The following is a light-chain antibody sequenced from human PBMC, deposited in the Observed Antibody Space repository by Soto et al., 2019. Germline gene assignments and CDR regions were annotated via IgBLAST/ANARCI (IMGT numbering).Light chain of an antibody. V-gene: IGKV1-5*01. CDR1: QSISSW. Sequence: DIQMTQSPSTLSASVGDRVTITCRASQSISSWLAWYQQKPGRAPKLLIYDASSWESGVPSRFSGSGSGTEFTLTINSLQPEDFATYYCQQYNNYPLTFGGGTKVEIK. CDR3: QQYNNYPLT. CDR2: DAS. J-gene: IGKJ4*01.